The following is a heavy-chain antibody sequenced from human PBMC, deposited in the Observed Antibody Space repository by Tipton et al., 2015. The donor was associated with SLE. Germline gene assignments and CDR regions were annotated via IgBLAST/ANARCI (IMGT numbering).Heavy chain of an antibody. CDR2: IYHSGST. CDR1: GGSISSSNW. V-gene: IGHV4-4*02. J-gene: IGHJ4*02. Sequence: SLRLSCAVSGGSISSSNWWSWVRQPPGKGLEWIGEIYHSGSTNYNPSLKSRVTISVDTSKNQFSLKLSSVTAADTAVYYCAGSGEHYFDYWGQGTLVTVSS. D-gene: IGHD3-3*01. CDR3: AGSGEHYFDY.